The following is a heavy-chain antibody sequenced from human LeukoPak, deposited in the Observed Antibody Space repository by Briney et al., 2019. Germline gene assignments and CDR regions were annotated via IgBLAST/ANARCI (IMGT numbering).Heavy chain of an antibody. V-gene: IGHV4-34*01. CDR2: INHSGST. CDR1: GGSFSGYY. Sequence: PSETLSLTCAVYGGSFSGYYWSWIRQPPGKGLEWIGEINHSGSTNYNPSLKSRVTISVDTPKNQFSLKLSSVTAADTAVYYCARRVWGSYRYVAWFDPWGQGTLVTVSS. CDR3: ARRVWGSYRYVAWFDP. J-gene: IGHJ5*02. D-gene: IGHD3-16*02.